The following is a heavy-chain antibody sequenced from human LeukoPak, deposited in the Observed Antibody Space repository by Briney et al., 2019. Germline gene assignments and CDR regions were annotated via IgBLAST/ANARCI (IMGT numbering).Heavy chain of an antibody. D-gene: IGHD1-26*01. CDR1: GGSISSYY. CDR3: ARSFLGDWYFDL. Sequence: SETLSLTCTVPGGSISSYYWSWIRQPPGMGLEWIGCIYYSGSTNYNPSLKSRVTISVDTSKDQFSLRLTSVTAADTAVYYCARSFLGDWYFDLWGRGTLVTVSS. J-gene: IGHJ2*01. V-gene: IGHV4-59*01. CDR2: IYYSGST.